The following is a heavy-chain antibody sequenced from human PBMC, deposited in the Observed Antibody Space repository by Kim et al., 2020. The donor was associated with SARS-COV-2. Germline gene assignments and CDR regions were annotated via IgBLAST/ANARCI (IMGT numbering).Heavy chain of an antibody. J-gene: IGHJ4*02. CDR2: INHSGST. CDR1: GGSFSGYY. Sequence: SETLSLTCAVYGGSFSGYYWSWIRQPPGKGLEWIGEINHSGSTNYNPSLKSRVTISVDTSKNQFSLKLSSVTAADTAVYYCASFNSGGYSRPPEPLDYWGQGTLVTVSS. V-gene: IGHV4-34*01. D-gene: IGHD1-26*01. CDR3: ASFNSGGYSRPPEPLDY.